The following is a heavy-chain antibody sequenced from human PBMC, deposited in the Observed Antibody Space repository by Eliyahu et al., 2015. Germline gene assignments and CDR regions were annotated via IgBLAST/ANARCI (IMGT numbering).Heavy chain of an antibody. V-gene: IGHV3-23*01. Sequence: EVQLLESGGGLVQPGGSLRLSCXASGFTFSSXAMSWVRQAPGKGLEWVSAISGSGGXTYYADSVKGRFTISRDNSKNTLYLQMNSLRAEDTAVYYCAESGYYVVEDYWGQGTLVTVSS. J-gene: IGHJ4*02. D-gene: IGHD6-25*01. CDR1: GFTFSSXA. CDR3: AESGYYVVEDY. CDR2: ISGSGGXT.